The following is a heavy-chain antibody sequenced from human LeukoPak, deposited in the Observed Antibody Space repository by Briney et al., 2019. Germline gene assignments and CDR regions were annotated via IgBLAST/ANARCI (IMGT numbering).Heavy chain of an antibody. CDR1: GFTFSSYA. CDR3: AKLFSAVTTYFQH. CDR2: ISGSGAST. D-gene: IGHD4-17*01. J-gene: IGHJ1*01. V-gene: IGHV3-23*01. Sequence: GASLRLSCAASGFTFSSYAMSWVRQAPGKGLEWVSAISGSGASTYYADSVKGRFTISRDNSKNTLYLQMNSLRAEDTAVYYCAKLFSAVTTYFQHWGQGTLVTVYS.